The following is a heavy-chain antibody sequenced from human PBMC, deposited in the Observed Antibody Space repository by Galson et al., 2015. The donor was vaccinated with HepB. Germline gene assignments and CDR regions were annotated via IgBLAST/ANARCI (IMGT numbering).Heavy chain of an antibody. CDR3: AKHLYIVVVPAASAGARRLFGAFDI. V-gene: IGHV3-23*01. J-gene: IGHJ3*02. D-gene: IGHD2-2*01. CDR1: GFTFSSYA. CDR2: ISGSGGST. Sequence: SLRLSCAASGFTFSSYAMSWVRQAPGKGLEWVSAISGSGGSTYYADSVKGRFTISRDNSKNTLYLQMNSLRAEDTAVYYCAKHLYIVVVPAASAGARRLFGAFDIWGQGTMVTVSS.